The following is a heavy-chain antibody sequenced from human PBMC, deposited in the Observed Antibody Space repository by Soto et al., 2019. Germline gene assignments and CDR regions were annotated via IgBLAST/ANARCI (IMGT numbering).Heavy chain of an antibody. J-gene: IGHJ4*02. D-gene: IGHD3-10*01. Sequence: SVKVSCKASGGTFSSYAISWVRQAPGQGLEWMGGIIPIFGTANYAQKFQGRVTITADKSTSTAYMELSSLRSEDTAVYYCARSWSGAKTALDYWGQGTLVTVSS. CDR1: GGTFSSYA. V-gene: IGHV1-69*06. CDR2: IIPIFGTA. CDR3: ARSWSGAKTALDY.